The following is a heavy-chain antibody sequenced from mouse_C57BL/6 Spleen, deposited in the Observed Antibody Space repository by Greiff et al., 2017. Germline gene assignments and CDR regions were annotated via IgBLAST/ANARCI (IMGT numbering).Heavy chain of an antibody. CDR2: INPSNGGT. CDR1: GYTFTSYW. V-gene: IGHV1-53*01. J-gene: IGHJ4*01. D-gene: IGHD5-1*01. Sequence: QVQLKQPGTELVKPGASVKLSCKASGYTFTSYWMHWVKQRPGQGLEWIGNINPSNGGTNYNQKFKGKATLTVNKSSSTAYMQLRSLTSTDSEVSDCARYLYYYAMDYWGQGTSVTVSS. CDR3: ARYLYYYAMDY.